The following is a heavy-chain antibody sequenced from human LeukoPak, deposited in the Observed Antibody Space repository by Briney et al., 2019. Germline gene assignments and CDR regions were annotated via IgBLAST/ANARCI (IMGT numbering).Heavy chain of an antibody. Sequence: PGGSLRLSCAGSGFTFSSYWMHWVRQAPGKGLVWVSRINTDGSNTIYADSVKGRFTISRDNSKNTLYLQMNSLRAEDTAVYYCAREGYYGSGSYYKRAFDIWGQGTMVTVSS. CDR2: INTDGSNT. CDR1: GFTFSSYW. J-gene: IGHJ3*02. CDR3: AREGYYGSGSYYKRAFDI. V-gene: IGHV3-74*01. D-gene: IGHD3-10*01.